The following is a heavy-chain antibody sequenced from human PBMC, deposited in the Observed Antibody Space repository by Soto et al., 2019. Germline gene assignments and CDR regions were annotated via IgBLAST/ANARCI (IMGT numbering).Heavy chain of an antibody. CDR1: GVSFSGYY. Sequence: SETLSLTCAVCGVSFSGYYWSWIRQPPGKGLEWIGEINHSGSTNYNPSLKSRVTISVDTSKNQFSLKLSSVTAADTAVYYCARGRGYCSGGSCYGKYDYWGQGTLVTVSS. CDR3: ARGRGYCSGGSCYGKYDY. D-gene: IGHD2-15*01. J-gene: IGHJ4*02. V-gene: IGHV4-34*01. CDR2: INHSGST.